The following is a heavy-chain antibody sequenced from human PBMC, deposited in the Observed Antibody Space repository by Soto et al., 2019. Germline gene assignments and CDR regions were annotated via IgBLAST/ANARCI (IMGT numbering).Heavy chain of an antibody. CDR3: AKGSSGWYERFDY. D-gene: IGHD6-19*01. CDR2: ISGSGGST. J-gene: IGHJ4*02. CDR1: GFTFSSYV. V-gene: IGHV3-23*01. Sequence: EVQLLESGGGLVQPGGSLRLSCAASGFTFSSYVMSWVRQAPGKGLEWVSAISGSGGSTYYADSVKGRFTLSRDNSKKTLYLQMNSPRAEDTAVYYCAKGSSGWYERFDYWGQGTLVTVSS.